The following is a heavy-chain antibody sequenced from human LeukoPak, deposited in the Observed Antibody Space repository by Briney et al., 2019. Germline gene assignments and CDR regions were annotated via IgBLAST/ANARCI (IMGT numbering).Heavy chain of an antibody. D-gene: IGHD3-16*01. CDR1: GFSISSDYY. Sequence: SETLSLTCTVSGFSISSDYYWGWLRQPPGKGLEWIGSIYHSGSTYYNPSLKSRVTISVDTSKNQFSLKLSSVTAADTAVYYCARPVKNGWPRKGEYYFDYWGQGTLVTVSS. J-gene: IGHJ4*02. CDR3: ARPVKNGWPRKGEYYFDY. CDR2: IYHSGST. V-gene: IGHV4-38-2*02.